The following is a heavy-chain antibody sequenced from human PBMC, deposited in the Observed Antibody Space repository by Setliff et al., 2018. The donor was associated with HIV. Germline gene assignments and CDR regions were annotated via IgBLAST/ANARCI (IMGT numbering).Heavy chain of an antibody. J-gene: IGHJ4*02. CDR2: IYYSGTT. CDR3: ARGDYPDYFDY. V-gene: IGHV4-39*02. CDR1: GGSVSSSSYF. D-gene: IGHD4-17*01. Sequence: SETLSLTCTVSGGSVSSSSYFWGWIRQPPGTGLEWIGNIYYSGTTFYNPSLKSRVSISVDTSTDHFSLKLSSVTAADTAVYYCARGDYPDYFDYWGQGTLVTVSS.